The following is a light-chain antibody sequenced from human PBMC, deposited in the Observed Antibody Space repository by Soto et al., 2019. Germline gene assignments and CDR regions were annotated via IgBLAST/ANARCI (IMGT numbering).Light chain of an antibody. CDR3: QQYNSYSGT. V-gene: IGKV1-5*01. CDR2: DAS. Sequence: DIQMTQSPSTLSASVGDRVTITCRASQSISSWLAWYQQKPGKAPKLLIYDASSLESGVPSRFSGSGSGAEFTLTISSLQPDDFATYYCQQYNSYSGTFGQGTKV. CDR1: QSISSW. J-gene: IGKJ1*01.